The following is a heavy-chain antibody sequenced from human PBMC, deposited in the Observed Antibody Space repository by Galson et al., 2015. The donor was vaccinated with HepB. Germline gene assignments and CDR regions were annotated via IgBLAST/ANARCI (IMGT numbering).Heavy chain of an antibody. CDR3: AREEIVQVPAAYYYYSGMDV. V-gene: IGHV1-46*01. CDR1: GYVFTTYY. CDR2: INPSDGRT. D-gene: IGHD2-2*01. J-gene: IGHJ6*02. Sequence: SVKVSCKASGYVFTTYYIHWVRQAPGQGLEWMAMINPSDGRTSYAQKFQGRVTVTSDTATRTVYMELSNLRSEDTSVYYCAREEIVQVPAAYYYYSGMDVWGQGTTVTVSS.